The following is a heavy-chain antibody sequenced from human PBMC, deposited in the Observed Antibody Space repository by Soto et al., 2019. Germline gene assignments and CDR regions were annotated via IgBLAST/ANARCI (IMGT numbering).Heavy chain of an antibody. J-gene: IGHJ6*03. Sequence: GGSLRLSCAASGLAFHSYWMTWVRQAPGKGLQWVANIKHDGSGEYYVDSVKGRFTISRDNAKNSLYLQMNSLRAEDTAVYYCARDVVPNNYYYYFYMDVWGKGTTVTVSS. V-gene: IGHV3-7*01. CDR1: GLAFHSYW. D-gene: IGHD2-2*01. CDR2: IKHDGSGE. CDR3: ARDVVPNNYYYYFYMDV.